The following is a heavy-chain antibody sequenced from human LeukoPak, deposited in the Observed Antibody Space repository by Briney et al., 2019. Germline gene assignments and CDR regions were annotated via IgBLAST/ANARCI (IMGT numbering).Heavy chain of an antibody. D-gene: IGHD6-19*01. CDR2: IFYSGST. V-gene: IGHV4-39*01. CDR1: GGSISSSSYY. Sequence: PSETLSLTCTVSGGSISSSSYYWAWIRQSPGKGLEWIGSIFYSGSTYHNPSLKSRVTISVDSSRNQFSLKLSSVTAADTAVYYCARARGTIAVALTDYWGQGTLVTVSS. J-gene: IGHJ4*02. CDR3: ARARGTIAVALTDY.